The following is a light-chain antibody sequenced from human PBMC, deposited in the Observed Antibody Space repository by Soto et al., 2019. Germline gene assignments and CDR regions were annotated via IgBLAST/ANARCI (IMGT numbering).Light chain of an antibody. V-gene: IGLV2-14*03. CDR2: DVT. CDR3: CSYTSSSTLV. Sequence: QSVLTQPASVSGSPGQSIIISCSGTSSDIGGYNYVSWYQQHPGKAPKLMIYDVTNRPSGVSNRFSGSKSGITASLTISGLQAEDEADYYFCSYTSSSTLVFGGGTKLTVL. CDR1: SSDIGGYNY. J-gene: IGLJ2*01.